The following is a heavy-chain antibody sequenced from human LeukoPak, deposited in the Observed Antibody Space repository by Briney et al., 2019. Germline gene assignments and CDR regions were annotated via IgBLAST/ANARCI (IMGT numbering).Heavy chain of an antibody. V-gene: IGHV3-11*06. Sequence: GGSLRLSCAASGFTFSDYYMSWIRQAPGKGLEWVSYISSSSSYTNYADSAKGRFTISRDNAKNTLYLQMNSLRAEETAVYYCARVGAVAGTGDYWGQGTLVTVSS. CDR1: GFTFSDYY. CDR2: ISSSSSYT. CDR3: ARVGAVAGTGDY. J-gene: IGHJ4*02. D-gene: IGHD6-19*01.